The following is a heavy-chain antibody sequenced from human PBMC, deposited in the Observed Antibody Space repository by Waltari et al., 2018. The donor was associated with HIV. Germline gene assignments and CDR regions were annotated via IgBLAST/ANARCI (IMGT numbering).Heavy chain of an antibody. D-gene: IGHD1-1*01. CDR3: SRDSSVGISNWFDS. J-gene: IGHJ5*01. V-gene: IGHV3-21*06. CDR2: IKIMSNDR. Sequence: EVQQEETVGGLVKHRECLRLSCAAAGITLSSCRLTWDRKAPGWALRGFSSIKIMSNDRQYTHSVNCPFTSSRCNSRNSLYLQMNSLGPAYTALYSGSRDSSVGISNWFDSWVQGSLVTVSS. CDR1: GITLSSCR.